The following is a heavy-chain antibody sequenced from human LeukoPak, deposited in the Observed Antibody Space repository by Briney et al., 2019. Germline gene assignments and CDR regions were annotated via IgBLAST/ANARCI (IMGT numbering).Heavy chain of an antibody. CDR3: AKAPANYVDTAMGTFDY. D-gene: IGHD5-18*01. CDR1: GFTFSSYA. CDR2: ISGSGGST. V-gene: IGHV3-23*01. Sequence: RGSLRLSCAASGFTFSSYAMSWVRQAPGKGLEWVSTISGSGGSTYYADSVKGRFTISRDNSKNTLYLQMNSLRAEDTAVYCCAKAPANYVDTAMGTFDYWGQGTLVTVSS. J-gene: IGHJ4*02.